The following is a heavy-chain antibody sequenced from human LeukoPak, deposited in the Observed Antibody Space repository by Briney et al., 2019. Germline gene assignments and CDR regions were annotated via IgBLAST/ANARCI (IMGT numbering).Heavy chain of an antibody. Sequence: PGGSLRLSCAASGFPFSSYWMSWVRQAPGKGLEWVATIKQDGSEKYYVDSVKGRFTISRDNAKNSLYLQMNSLRAEDTAVYYCAREPRGYCSGESCYSPYYYGMDVWGQGTTVTVSS. CDR1: GFPFSSYW. CDR2: IKQDGSEK. CDR3: AREPRGYCSGESCYSPYYYGMDV. D-gene: IGHD2-15*01. J-gene: IGHJ6*02. V-gene: IGHV3-7*01.